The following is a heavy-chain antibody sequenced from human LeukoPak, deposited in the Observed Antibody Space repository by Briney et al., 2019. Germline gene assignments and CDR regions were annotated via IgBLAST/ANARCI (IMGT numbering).Heavy chain of an antibody. CDR1: GFTFSSYG. J-gene: IGHJ4*02. CDR3: ARDRGYYFDY. Sequence: GRSLRLSCAASGFTFSSYGMHWVRQAPGKGLEWVAVIWYDGSNKYYADSVKGQFTISRDNSKNTLYLQMNSLRAEDTAVYYCARDRGYYFDYWGQGTLVTVSS. CDR2: IWYDGSNK. D-gene: IGHD3-10*01. V-gene: IGHV3-33*01.